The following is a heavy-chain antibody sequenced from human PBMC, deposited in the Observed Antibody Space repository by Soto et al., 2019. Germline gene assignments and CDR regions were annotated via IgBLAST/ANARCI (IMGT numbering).Heavy chain of an antibody. V-gene: IGHV6-1*01. CDR2: TYYRSKWYN. D-gene: IGHD6-19*01. CDR3: ASAGIAVAGTIVGAFDI. Sequence: PSETLSLTCAISGDSVSSNSAVSNWIRQSPSRGLEWLGRTYYRSKWYNDYAVSVKSRITINPDTSKTQFSLQLNSVTPEDTAVYYCASAGIAVAGTIVGAFDIWGQGTMVTVSS. CDR1: GDSVSSNSAV. J-gene: IGHJ3*02.